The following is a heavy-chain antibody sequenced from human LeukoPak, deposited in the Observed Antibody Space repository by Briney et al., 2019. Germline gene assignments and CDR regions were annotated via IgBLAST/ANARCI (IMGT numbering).Heavy chain of an antibody. CDR2: ISTSGRT. V-gene: IGHV4-4*07. Sequence: SETLSLTCTVSGGSITTSHWSWIRQPAGKGLEWIGRISTSGRTNYNPSLKSRLTMSADTSKNQFSLILNSVTAADTAVYYCAVGRPRNATRLDDGYDFWGQGTMVTVSS. D-gene: IGHD1-1*01. CDR3: AVGRPRNATRLDDGYDF. J-gene: IGHJ3*01. CDR1: GGSITTSH.